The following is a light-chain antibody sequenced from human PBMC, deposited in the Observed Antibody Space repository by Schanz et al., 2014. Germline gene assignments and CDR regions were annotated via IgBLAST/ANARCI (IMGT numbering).Light chain of an antibody. V-gene: IGKV3-20*01. CDR2: GAS. CDR3: QQFNKWPPT. CDR1: QGISSSY. J-gene: IGKJ1*01. Sequence: EIVLTQSPGALSLSPGERATLSCRASQGISSSYLAWYQQKPGQAPRLLIYGASSRATGIPDRFSGSGSGTDFTLTIDSLQSEDFAVYYCQQFNKWPPTFGPGTKVEIK.